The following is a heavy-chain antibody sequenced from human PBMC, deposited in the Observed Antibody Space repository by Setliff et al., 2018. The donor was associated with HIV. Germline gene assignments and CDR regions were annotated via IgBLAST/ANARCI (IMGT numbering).Heavy chain of an antibody. CDR2: INHSGST. CDR3: AREDYYYYGMDV. Sequence: SETLSLTCAVYGESFSGYYWNWIRQPPGKGLEWIGEINHSGSTKYNPSLKSRVTISVDTSKNQFSLKLSSVTAADTAVYYCAREDYYYYGMDVWGQGTTVTVSS. J-gene: IGHJ6*02. V-gene: IGHV4-34*01. CDR1: GESFSGYY.